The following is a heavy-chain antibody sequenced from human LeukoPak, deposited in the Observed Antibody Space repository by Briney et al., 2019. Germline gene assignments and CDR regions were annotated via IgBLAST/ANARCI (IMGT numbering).Heavy chain of an antibody. CDR3: ARDRRELLRDY. D-gene: IGHD1-26*01. CDR1: GFTFSSYR. V-gene: IGHV3-48*01. Sequence: GGSLRLSCAASGFTFSSYRMNWVRQAPGKGLEWVSYISSSSSTIYYADSVKGRFTISRDNAKNSLYLQMNSLRAEDTAVYYCARDRRELLRDYWGQGTLVTVSS. J-gene: IGHJ4*02. CDR2: ISSSSSTI.